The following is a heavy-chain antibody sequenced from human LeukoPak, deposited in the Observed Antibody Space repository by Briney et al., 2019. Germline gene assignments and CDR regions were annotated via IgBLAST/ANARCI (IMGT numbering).Heavy chain of an antibody. J-gene: IGHJ4*02. D-gene: IGHD3-22*01. V-gene: IGHV3-66*02. CDR1: GFTVSSNY. Sequence: GGSLRLSCAASGFTVSSNYMSWVRQAPGKGLEWVSVIYSGGSTYYADSVKGRFTISRDNSKNTLYLQMNSLRAEDTAVYYCARDPMMSYDNSGEWGQGTLVTASS. CDR2: IYSGGST. CDR3: ARDPMMSYDNSGE.